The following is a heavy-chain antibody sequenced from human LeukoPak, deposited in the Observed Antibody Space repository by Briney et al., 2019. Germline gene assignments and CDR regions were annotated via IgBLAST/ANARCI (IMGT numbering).Heavy chain of an antibody. J-gene: IGHJ4*02. CDR2: ISSSGGTT. D-gene: IGHD2-2*01. V-gene: IGHV3-23*01. CDR3: AKRVCSSVSCPFDH. Sequence: GGSLRLSCAASGFTFNSYALYWVRQAPGKGLEWVSTISSSGGTTSYIDSVKGRFTISRDNSKNTLYLQMNGLRAADTAIYYCAKRVCSSVSCPFDHWGQGTLVTVSS. CDR1: GFTFNSYA.